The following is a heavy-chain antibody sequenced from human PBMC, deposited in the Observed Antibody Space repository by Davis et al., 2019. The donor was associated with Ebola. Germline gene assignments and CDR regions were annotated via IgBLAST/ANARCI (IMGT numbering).Heavy chain of an antibody. V-gene: IGHV1-18*01. D-gene: IGHD1-14*01. CDR2: VSGYTGNT. CDR3: ARVEPLLVRGGFDY. Sequence: ASVKVSCKTSGYIFSSYGITWVRQAPGQGLEWMGWVSGYTGNTFYAQKFQGRVTMTRDTSTSTVYMELSSLRSEDTAVYYCARVEPLLVRGGFDYWGQGTLVTVSS. CDR1: GYIFSSYG. J-gene: IGHJ4*02.